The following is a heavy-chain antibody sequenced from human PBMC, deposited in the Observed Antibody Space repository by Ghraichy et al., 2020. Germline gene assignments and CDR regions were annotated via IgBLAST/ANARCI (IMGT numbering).Heavy chain of an antibody. D-gene: IGHD3-22*01. CDR2: IYHSGST. Sequence: SETLSLTCAVSGYSISSGYYWGWIRQPPGKGLEWIGSIYHSGSTYYNPSLKSRVTISVDTSKNQFSLKLSSVTAADTAVYYCARDIGASSGYLYYFDYWGQGTLVTVSS. CDR1: GYSISSGYY. CDR3: ARDIGASSGYLYYFDY. J-gene: IGHJ4*02. V-gene: IGHV4-38-2*02.